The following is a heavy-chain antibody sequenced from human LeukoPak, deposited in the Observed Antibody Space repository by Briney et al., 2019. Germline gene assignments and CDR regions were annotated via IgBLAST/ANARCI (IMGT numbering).Heavy chain of an antibody. CDR1: GFTFSSYE. CDR2: ISSSGSTI. V-gene: IGHV3-48*03. J-gene: IGHJ4*02. D-gene: IGHD5-24*01. Sequence: GGSLRLSRAASGFTFSSYEMNWVRQAPGKGLEWVSYISSSGSTIYYADSVKGRFTISRDNAKNSLYLQMNSLRAEDTAVYYCARDRAEDGYNYWGQGTLVTVSS. CDR3: ARDRAEDGYNY.